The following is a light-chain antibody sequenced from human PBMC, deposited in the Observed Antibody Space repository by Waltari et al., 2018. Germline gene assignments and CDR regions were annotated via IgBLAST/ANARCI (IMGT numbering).Light chain of an antibody. Sequence: DIQMTQSPSTLSASVGDRVTLTCRASQSIDGWLAGYQQKPGKAPKVLIYDASNLASGVPSRFSGSGSGTDFTLTISSLQPEDFAIYYCHQYDTYPWTFGQGTQVEI. J-gene: IGKJ1*01. V-gene: IGKV1-5*01. CDR1: QSIDGW. CDR3: HQYDTYPWT. CDR2: DAS.